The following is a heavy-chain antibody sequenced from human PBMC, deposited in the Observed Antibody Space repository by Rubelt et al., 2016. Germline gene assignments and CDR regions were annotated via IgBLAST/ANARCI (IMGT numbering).Heavy chain of an antibody. CDR1: GGSFSGYY. J-gene: IGHJ4*02. CDR2: INHSGTT. CDR3: ARRGFRRPDYYPLEY. V-gene: IGHV4-34*01. Sequence: QVQLQLWGAGLLKPSETLSLTCAVYGGSFSGYYWSWIRQAPGKGLEWIGEINHSGTTNNNPSLKSRVTTSADTSKNQFSLKRGSVTAADTAVYYCARRGFRRPDYYPLEYWGQGALVTVSS. D-gene: IGHD1-26*01.